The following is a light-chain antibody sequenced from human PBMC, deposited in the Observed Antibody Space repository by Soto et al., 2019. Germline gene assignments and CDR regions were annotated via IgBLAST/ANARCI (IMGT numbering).Light chain of an antibody. Sequence: IEMNQSPSSVSASVGDRITITCRASQGISSRLAWYQQKPGKAPNLLIYSASTLQSGVPYRFSGSGSGTDFTLTISSLQPEDFATYYCQQDNILPPIFGGGTKVEI. CDR3: QQDNILPPI. CDR1: QGISSR. J-gene: IGKJ4*01. V-gene: IGKV1-12*01. CDR2: SAS.